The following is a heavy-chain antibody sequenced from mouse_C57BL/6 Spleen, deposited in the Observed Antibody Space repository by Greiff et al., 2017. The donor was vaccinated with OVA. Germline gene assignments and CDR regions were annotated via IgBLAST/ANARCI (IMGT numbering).Heavy chain of an antibody. D-gene: IGHD2-4*01. Sequence: EVQLQQSGPELVKPGASVKISCKASGYTFTDYYMNWVKQSHGKSLEWIGDINPNNGGTSYNQKFKGKATLTVDKSSSTAYMELRSLTSEDSAVYYCAIIYYDYDVGYWGKGTTLTVSS. J-gene: IGHJ2*01. CDR3: AIIYYDYDVGY. CDR1: GYTFTDYY. V-gene: IGHV1-26*01. CDR2: INPNNGGT.